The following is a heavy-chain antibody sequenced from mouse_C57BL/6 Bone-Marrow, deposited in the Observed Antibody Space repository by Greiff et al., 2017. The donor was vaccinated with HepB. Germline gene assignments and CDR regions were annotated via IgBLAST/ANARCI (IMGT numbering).Heavy chain of an antibody. CDR3: ARHHYGSRTSDWYFDV. Sequence: EVQLVESGGDLVKPGGSLKLSCAASGFTFSSYGMSWVRQTPDKRLEWVATISSGGSYTYYPDSVKGRFTISRDNAKNTLYLQMSSLKSEDTAMYYCARHHYGSRTSDWYFDVWGTGTTVTVSS. CDR2: ISSGGSYT. D-gene: IGHD1-1*01. CDR1: GFTFSSYG. J-gene: IGHJ1*03. V-gene: IGHV5-6*01.